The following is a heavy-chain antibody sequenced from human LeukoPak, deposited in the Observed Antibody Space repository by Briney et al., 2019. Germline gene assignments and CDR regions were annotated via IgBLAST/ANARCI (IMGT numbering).Heavy chain of an antibody. CDR1: GFTFKIYA. J-gene: IGHJ4*02. CDR3: AKGTRDSTDYPFDY. V-gene: IGHV3-23*01. Sequence: GGSLRLSCAASGFTFKIYAMSWVRLAPGKGLEWVSAISGSGGSTYYADSVKGRFTISRDNSKNTLYLQMNSLRAEDTAVYYCAKGTRDSTDYPFDYWGQGTLVTVSS. D-gene: IGHD2-2*01. CDR2: ISGSGGST.